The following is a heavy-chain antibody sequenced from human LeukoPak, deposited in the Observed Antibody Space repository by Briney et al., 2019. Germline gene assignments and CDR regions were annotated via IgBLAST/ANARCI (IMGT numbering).Heavy chain of an antibody. CDR2: ISYAGSNK. Sequence: GGSLRLSCAASGFTLSSYGMHWVRQAPGKGLEWVAVISYAGSNKYYVDSVKGRFTISRDNSKNSLYLQMNSLRAEDTAVYFCANDLRLGGRGPENWGQGTLVTVSS. V-gene: IGHV3-30*18. CDR3: ANDLRLGGRGPEN. CDR1: GFTLSSYG. D-gene: IGHD3-16*01. J-gene: IGHJ4*02.